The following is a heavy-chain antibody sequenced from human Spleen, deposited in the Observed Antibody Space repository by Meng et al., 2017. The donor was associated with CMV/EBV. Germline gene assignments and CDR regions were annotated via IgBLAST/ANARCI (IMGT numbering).Heavy chain of an antibody. Sequence: GESLKISCAASGFTFDDYSMTWVRQVPGKGLEWVSGITWNGVGTDQRDSVKGRFTISRDNTKNFLHLQMNSLRAEDTALYYCARVSGVVVSGLCDFWGQGILVTVSS. J-gene: IGHJ4*02. CDR2: ITWNGVGT. CDR3: ARVSGVVVSGLCDF. D-gene: IGHD2-2*01. CDR1: GFTFDDYS. V-gene: IGHV3-20*04.